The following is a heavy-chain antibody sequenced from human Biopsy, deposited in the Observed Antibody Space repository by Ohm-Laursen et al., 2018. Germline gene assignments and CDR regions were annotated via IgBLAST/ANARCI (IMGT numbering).Heavy chain of an antibody. Sequence: SDTLSLTCTVFGGSISGSSWSWIRQAPGKGLEWIGYISYSRDTNYNPSLKSRITISVDTSKNQFSLKLTSVTAGDTAVYYCAKHGSGWTGDDAFHIWGQGTMVTVSS. CDR2: ISYSRDT. J-gene: IGHJ3*02. D-gene: IGHD6-19*01. CDR3: AKHGSGWTGDDAFHI. V-gene: IGHV4-59*08. CDR1: GGSISGSS.